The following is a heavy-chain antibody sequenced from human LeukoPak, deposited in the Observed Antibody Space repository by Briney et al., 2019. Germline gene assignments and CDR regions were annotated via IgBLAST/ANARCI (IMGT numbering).Heavy chain of an antibody. CDR3: AGVVTANYYYYYMDV. J-gene: IGHJ6*03. Sequence: SVKVSCKASGGTFSSYAISWVRQAPGQGLECMGRIIPIFGTANYAQKFQGRVTITTDESTSTAYVELSSLRSEDTAVYYCAGVVTANYYYYYMDVWGKGTTVPSP. V-gene: IGHV1-69*05. D-gene: IGHD2-21*02. CDR1: GGTFSSYA. CDR2: IIPIFGTA.